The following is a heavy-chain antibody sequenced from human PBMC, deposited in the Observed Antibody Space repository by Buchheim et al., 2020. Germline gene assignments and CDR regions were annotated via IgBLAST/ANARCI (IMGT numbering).Heavy chain of an antibody. CDR3: ARDRGAHDFGPIDY. V-gene: IGHV4-31*03. CDR2: VYYTGRA. CDR1: GVSINTGTFY. Sequence: QVQLQESGPGLVKPSQTLSLTGTVSGVSINTGTFYWSWIRQHPGKGLEWIGYVYYTGRAYSNPSLKSRVSMSVDTSQNQFSLNLASVTAADTAVYYCARDRGAHDFGPIDYWGQGAL. D-gene: IGHD4-17*01. J-gene: IGHJ4*02.